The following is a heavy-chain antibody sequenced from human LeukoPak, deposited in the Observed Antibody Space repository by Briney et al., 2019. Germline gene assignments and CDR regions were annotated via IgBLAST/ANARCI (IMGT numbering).Heavy chain of an antibody. CDR3: ARVVAVTGTPVYYMDV. CDR2: INPNSGGT. J-gene: IGHJ6*03. V-gene: IGHV1-2*02. D-gene: IGHD6-19*01. Sequence: ASVKVSCKASGDMFTGYYMHWVRQAPGQGLEWMGWINPNSGGTNYAQKFQGRVTMTRDTSISTAYMDLNRLRSDDTAVYYCARVVAVTGTPVYYMDVWGKGTTVTASS. CDR1: GDMFTGYY.